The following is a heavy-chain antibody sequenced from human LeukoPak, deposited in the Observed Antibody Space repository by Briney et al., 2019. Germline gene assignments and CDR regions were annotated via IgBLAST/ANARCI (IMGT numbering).Heavy chain of an antibody. D-gene: IGHD3-10*01. CDR3: ARGVLLWFGDKYYMDV. J-gene: IGHJ6*03. CDR1: GGSISSYY. CDR2: IYYSGST. V-gene: IGHV4-59*01. Sequence: SETLSLTCTVSGGSISSYYWSWIRQPPGKGLEWIGYIYYSGSTNYNPSLKSRVTISVDTSKNQFSLKLSSVTAADTAVYYCARGVLLWFGDKYYMDVWGKGTTVTVSS.